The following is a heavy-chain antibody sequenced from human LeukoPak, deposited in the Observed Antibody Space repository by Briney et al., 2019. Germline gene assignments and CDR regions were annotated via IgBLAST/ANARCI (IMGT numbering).Heavy chain of an antibody. J-gene: IGHJ4*02. CDR1: GFTVNSNY. D-gene: IGHD3-10*01. CDR2: TYSGGST. Sequence: GGSLRLSCAASGFTVNSNYMSWVRQAPGKGLEWVSVTYSGGSTFYADSVKGRFTISRDNSKNTLYLQMNSLRAEDTAVYYCASGDGSGSHYNPFDYWGQGTLVTVSS. V-gene: IGHV3-53*01. CDR3: ASGDGSGSHYNPFDY.